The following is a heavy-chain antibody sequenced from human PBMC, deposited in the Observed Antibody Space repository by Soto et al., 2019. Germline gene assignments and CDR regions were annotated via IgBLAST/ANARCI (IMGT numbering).Heavy chain of an antibody. CDR2: ISPYNGTT. CDR1: GYTFTTYG. V-gene: IGHV1-18*04. CDR3: ARDGERDTGLNFYYYLHGMDA. Sequence: QVQLVQSGGEVRKPGASVKVSCKASGYTFTTYGISWVRQAPGQGLEWMGWISPYNGTTKYAEKFQGEMTMTTDTATSTAYMELRSLRSDDTAVYYCARDGERDTGLNFYYYLHGMDAWGQGTRVTGSS. D-gene: IGHD1-1*01. J-gene: IGHJ6*02.